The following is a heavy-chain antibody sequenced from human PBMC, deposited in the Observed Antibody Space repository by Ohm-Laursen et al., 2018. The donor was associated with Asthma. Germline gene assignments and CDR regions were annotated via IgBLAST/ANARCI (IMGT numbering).Heavy chain of an antibody. Sequence: GTLSLTCAVSGGSISSGGYSWSWIRQHPGKGLEWIGSIYYSGSTYYNPSLKSRVTISVDTSKYQFSLKLSSVTAADTAVYYCARLVYREAPPNWFDPWGQGTLVTVSS. CDR1: GGSISSGGYS. V-gene: IGHV4-39*01. CDR2: IYYSGST. CDR3: ARLVYREAPPNWFDP. J-gene: IGHJ5*02. D-gene: IGHD1-26*01.